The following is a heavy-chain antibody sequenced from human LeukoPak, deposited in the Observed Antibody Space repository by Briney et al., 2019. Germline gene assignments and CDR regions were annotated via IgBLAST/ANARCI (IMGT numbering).Heavy chain of an antibody. D-gene: IGHD3-3*01. CDR1: GFTFSSYW. CDR2: IKQDGREK. J-gene: IGHJ4*02. V-gene: IGHV3-7*01. Sequence: GGSLTVSCAASGFTFSSYWMSWVRQAPGKGLEWVANIKQDGREKYYVDSVKGRFTISRDNAKNPLYLQMNSLRAEDTAVYYCARVYDFWSGYFDYSGEGTLVTVSS. CDR3: ARVYDFWSGYFDY.